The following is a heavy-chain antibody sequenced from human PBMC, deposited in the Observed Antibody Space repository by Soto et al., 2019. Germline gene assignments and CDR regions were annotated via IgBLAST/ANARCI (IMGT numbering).Heavy chain of an antibody. CDR2: IYYSGST. CDR3: ATQPYSGYALYAFDI. CDR1: GGYISSGCCY. J-gene: IGHJ3*02. D-gene: IGHD5-12*01. Sequence: SQPKSLPCTVSGGYISSGCCYWSWINKHPGKGLEWIGYIYYSGSTYYNPSLKSRVTISVDTSKNQFSLKLSSVTAADTAVYYCATQPYSGYALYAFDIWGQGTMVTVSS. V-gene: IGHV4-31*03.